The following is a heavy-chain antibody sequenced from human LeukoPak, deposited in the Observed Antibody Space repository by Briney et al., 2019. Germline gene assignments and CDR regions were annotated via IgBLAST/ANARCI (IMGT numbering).Heavy chain of an antibody. Sequence: PGGSLRLSCAASGFTFSSYWMSWVRQAPGKGLEWVANIKQDGSEKYYVDSAKGRFTISRDNAKNLLYLQMNSLRAEDTAVYYCARDDCSSISCYHNWFDPWGQGTLVTVSS. CDR3: ARDDCSSISCYHNWFDP. D-gene: IGHD2-2*01. CDR1: GFTFSSYW. V-gene: IGHV3-7*01. J-gene: IGHJ5*02. CDR2: IKQDGSEK.